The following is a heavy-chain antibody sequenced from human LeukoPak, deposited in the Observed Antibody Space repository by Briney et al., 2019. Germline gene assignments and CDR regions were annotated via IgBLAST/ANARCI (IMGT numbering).Heavy chain of an antibody. CDR2: IKQDGSDK. CDR3: AKEPVITMIVVVITGFDY. Sequence: GGSLRLSCAASGFTFSNYWMIWVRQAPGRGLEWVANIKQDGSDKSYVDSVKGRFTISRDNAKNSLYLQMNSLRAEDTAVYYCAKEPVITMIVVVITGFDYWGQGTLVTVSS. V-gene: IGHV3-7*03. J-gene: IGHJ4*02. D-gene: IGHD3-22*01. CDR1: GFTFSNYW.